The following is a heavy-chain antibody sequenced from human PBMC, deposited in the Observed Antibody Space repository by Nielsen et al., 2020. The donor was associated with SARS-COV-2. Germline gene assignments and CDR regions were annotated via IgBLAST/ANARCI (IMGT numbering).Heavy chain of an antibody. D-gene: IGHD4-23*01. CDR3: SSPTVAY. CDR2: IRSYANDYAT. V-gene: IGHV3-73*01. J-gene: IGHJ4*02. Sequence: GESLKISCVASGFTFSGSAMHWVRQASGKGLEWLGRIRSYANDYATAYAASVKGRFTISRDDSKNTAYLQMNSLKTEDTAVYYCSSPTVAYWGQGTLVTVSS. CDR1: GFTFSGSA.